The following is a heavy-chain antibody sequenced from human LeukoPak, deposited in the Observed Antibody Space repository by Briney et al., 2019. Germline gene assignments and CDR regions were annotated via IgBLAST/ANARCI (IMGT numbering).Heavy chain of an antibody. Sequence: GGSLRLSCAASGFTFSSYAMHWVRQAPGKGLEWVAVISCDGSNKYYADSVKGRFTISRDNSKNTLYLQMNSLRAEDTAVYYCARDLSGPRGYYYGMDVWGQGTTVTVSS. CDR1: GFTFSSYA. CDR2: ISCDGSNK. V-gene: IGHV3-30-3*01. D-gene: IGHD3-10*01. J-gene: IGHJ6*02. CDR3: ARDLSGPRGYYYGMDV.